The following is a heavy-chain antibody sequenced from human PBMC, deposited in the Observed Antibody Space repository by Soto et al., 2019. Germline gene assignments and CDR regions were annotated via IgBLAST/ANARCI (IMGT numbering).Heavy chain of an antibody. V-gene: IGHV3-9*01. D-gene: IGHD2-15*01. J-gene: IGHJ6*02. CDR3: EKDIKNGGISYGMDV. CDR2: ISWNSGSI. Sequence: SLLLSCSASGCTFDDYAMHWVRQAPGKGLEWVSGISWNSGSIGYADSVKGRFTISRDNAKNSLYLQMNSLRAEDTALYYCEKDIKNGGISYGMDVWGQGTKVTVYS. CDR1: GCTFDDYA.